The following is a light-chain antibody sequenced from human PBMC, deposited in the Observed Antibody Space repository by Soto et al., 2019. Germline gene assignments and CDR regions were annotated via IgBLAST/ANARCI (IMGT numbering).Light chain of an antibody. Sequence: DIVMTQSPDSLAVSRGERATINCKSSQSVLYSSNNKNYLAWYPQRPGQPPKLLIYWASTRESGVPDRFSGSGSGTEFTLTITSLQAEDVAVYYCQQYESTPPTFGQGTKLEIK. J-gene: IGKJ2*01. CDR1: QSVLYSSNNKNY. V-gene: IGKV4-1*01. CDR3: QQYESTPPT. CDR2: WAS.